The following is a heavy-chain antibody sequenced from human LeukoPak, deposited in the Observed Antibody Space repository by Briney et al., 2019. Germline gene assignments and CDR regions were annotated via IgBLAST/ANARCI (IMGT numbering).Heavy chain of an antibody. V-gene: IGHV4-34*01. CDR3: ALSGYYYDSSGYASVDP. CDR1: GGSFSGYY. CDR2: INHSGST. D-gene: IGHD3-22*01. J-gene: IGHJ5*02. Sequence: SETLSLTCAAYGGSFSGYYWSWIRQPPGKGLEWIGEINHSGSTNYNPSLKSRVTISVDTSKNQFSLKLSSVTAADTAVYYCALSGYYYDSSGYASVDPWGQGTLVTVSS.